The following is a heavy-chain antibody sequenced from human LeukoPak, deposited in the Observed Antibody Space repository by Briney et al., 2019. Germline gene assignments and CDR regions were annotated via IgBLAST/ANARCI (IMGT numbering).Heavy chain of an antibody. CDR2: INPSGSST. D-gene: IGHD3-10*01. CDR3: ARDKFGGSDYYYYMDV. J-gene: IGHJ6*03. CDR1: GYSFTSHY. Sequence: ASVKVSCKASGYSFTSHYMHWVRQAPGQGLEWLGLINPSGSSTLYAQKFQGRVTMTTDTSTSTAYMELRSLRSDDTAVYYCARDKFGGSDYYYYMDVWGKGTTVTVSS. V-gene: IGHV1-46*01.